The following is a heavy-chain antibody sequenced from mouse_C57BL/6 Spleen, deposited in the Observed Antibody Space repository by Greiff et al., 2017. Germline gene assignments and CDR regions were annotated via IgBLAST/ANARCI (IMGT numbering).Heavy chain of an antibody. V-gene: IGHV1-54*01. J-gene: IGHJ1*03. D-gene: IGHD2-4*01. CDR1: GYAFTNYL. CDR2: INPGSGGT. CDR3: ARSGDYDGTLYWYCDV. Sequence: VQLQESGAELVRPGTSVKVSCKASGYAFTNYLIEWVKQRPGQGLEWIGVINPGSGGTNYNEKFKGKATLTADKSSSTAYMQLSSLTSEDSAVYFCARSGDYDGTLYWYCDVWGTGTTVTVSS.